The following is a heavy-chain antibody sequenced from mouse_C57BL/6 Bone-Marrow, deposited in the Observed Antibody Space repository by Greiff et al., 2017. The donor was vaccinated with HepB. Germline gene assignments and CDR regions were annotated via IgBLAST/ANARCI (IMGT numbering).Heavy chain of an antibody. CDR3: ARRWPYAMDD. Sequence: QVQLKESGAELVKPGASVKISCKASGYAFSSYWMNWVKQRPGKGLEWIGQIYPGDGDTNYNGKFKGKATLTADKSSSTADMQLSSLTSEDSAVYCCARRWPYAMDDWGQGTSVTVSS. CDR2: IYPGDGDT. J-gene: IGHJ4*01. CDR1: GYAFSSYW. V-gene: IGHV1-80*01. D-gene: IGHD2-3*01.